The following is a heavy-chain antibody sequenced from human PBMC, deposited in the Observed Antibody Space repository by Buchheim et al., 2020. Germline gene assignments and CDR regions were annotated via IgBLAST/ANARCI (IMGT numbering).Heavy chain of an antibody. V-gene: IGHV3-66*01. D-gene: IGHD2-21*02. J-gene: IGHJ4*02. Sequence: EVQLVESGGGLVQPGGSLRLSCAASGFTVSSNYMNWVRQAPGKGLEWVSVIYSGGSTFYADSVKGRFTISRDNSKNTLFLQMNSLRAEDTAVYYCARELLVSPFDYWGQGTL. CDR3: ARELLVSPFDY. CDR2: IYSGGST. CDR1: GFTVSSNY.